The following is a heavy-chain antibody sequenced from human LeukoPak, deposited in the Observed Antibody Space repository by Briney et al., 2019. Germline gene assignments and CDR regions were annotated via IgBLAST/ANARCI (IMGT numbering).Heavy chain of an antibody. Sequence: PSETLSLTCAVYGGSFSGYYWSWIRQPPGKGLEWIGEINHSGSTNYNPSLKSRVTISVDTSKNQFSLKLSSATAADTAVYYCARGGPGIAVSGHFDYWGQGTLVTVSS. J-gene: IGHJ4*02. CDR1: GGSFSGYY. D-gene: IGHD6-19*01. V-gene: IGHV4-34*01. CDR3: ARGGPGIAVSGHFDY. CDR2: INHSGST.